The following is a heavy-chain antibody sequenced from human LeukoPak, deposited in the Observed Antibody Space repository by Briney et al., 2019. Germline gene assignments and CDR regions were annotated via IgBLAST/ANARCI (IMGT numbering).Heavy chain of an antibody. CDR3: ARDLDGSSGCDY. CDR2: INPNSGGT. J-gene: IGHJ4*02. V-gene: IGHV1-2*02. CDR1: GYTFTGYF. Sequence: GASVKVSCKASGYTFTGYFMHWVRQAPGQGLEWMGWINPNSGGTNYAQKFQGRVIMTRDTSISTAYIGLSRLRSDDTAVYYCARDLDGSSGCDYWGQGTLVTVSS. D-gene: IGHD6-13*01.